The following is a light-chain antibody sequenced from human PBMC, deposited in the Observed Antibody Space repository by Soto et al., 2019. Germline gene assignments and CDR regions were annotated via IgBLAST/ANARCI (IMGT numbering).Light chain of an antibody. CDR3: CSYAGGDTFFL. Sequence: QSVLTQPASVSGSPGQSITISCTGTSSDVGSYNLVSWYQQHPGKAPKLMIYEGSKRPSGVSNRFSGSKSGNTASLTISGLQAEDEAEYFCCSYAGGDTFFLFGTGTKVTVL. V-gene: IGLV2-23*01. J-gene: IGLJ1*01. CDR1: SSDVGSYNL. CDR2: EGS.